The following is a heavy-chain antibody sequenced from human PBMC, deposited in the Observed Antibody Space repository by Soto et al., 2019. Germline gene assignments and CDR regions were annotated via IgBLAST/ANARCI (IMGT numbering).Heavy chain of an antibody. Sequence: EVQLVESGGGLVKPGGSLRLSCAASGFTFSSYSMNWVRQAPGKGLEWVSYISSRGSYIYYADSVEGRFTISRDTAENSLYLQMNSLRAGDTAVYYCARPPAGTPDYWGQGTLVTVSS. V-gene: IGHV3-21*01. D-gene: IGHD6-19*01. J-gene: IGHJ4*02. CDR3: ARPPAGTPDY. CDR2: ISSRGSYI. CDR1: GFTFSSYS.